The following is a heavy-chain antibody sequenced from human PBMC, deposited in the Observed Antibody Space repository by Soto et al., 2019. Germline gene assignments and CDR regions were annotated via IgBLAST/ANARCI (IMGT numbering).Heavy chain of an antibody. CDR3: ARTGYSSGWYKAAFDI. CDR2: INHSGST. Sequence: SETLSLTCAVYGGSFSCYYWSWIRQPPGKGLEWIGEINHSGSTNYNPSLKSRVTISVDTSKNQFSLKLSSVTAADTAVYYCARTGYSSGWYKAAFDIWGQGTMVTVSS. V-gene: IGHV4-34*01. D-gene: IGHD6-19*01. CDR1: GGSFSCYY. J-gene: IGHJ3*02.